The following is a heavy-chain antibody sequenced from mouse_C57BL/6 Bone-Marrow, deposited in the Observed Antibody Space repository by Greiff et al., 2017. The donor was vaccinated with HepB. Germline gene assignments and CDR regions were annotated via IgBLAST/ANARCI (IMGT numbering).Heavy chain of an antibody. V-gene: IGHV6-3*01. J-gene: IGHJ2*01. CDR3: TDDYDVSY. CDR1: GFTFSNYW. CDR2: IRLKSDNYAT. D-gene: IGHD2-4*01. Sequence: EVKVVESGGGLVQPGGSMKLSCVASGFTFSNYWMNWVRQSPEKGLEWVAQIRLKSDNYATHYAESVKGRFTISRDDSKSSVYLQMNNLRAEDTGIYYCTDDYDVSYWGQGTTLTVSS.